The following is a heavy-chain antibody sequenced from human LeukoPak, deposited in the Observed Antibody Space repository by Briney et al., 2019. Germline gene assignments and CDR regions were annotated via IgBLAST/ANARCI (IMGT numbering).Heavy chain of an antibody. J-gene: IGHJ4*02. D-gene: IGHD3-3*01. V-gene: IGHV3-48*03. CDR2: ISSSGSTI. Sequence: GGSLRLSCAASGFTFSSYEMNWVRQAPGKGLEWVSYISSSGSTIYYADSVKGRFTISRDNAKNSLYLQMNSLRAEDTAVYYCARAHYDFWSGPEPLFDYWGQGTLVTVSS. CDR1: GFTFSSYE. CDR3: ARAHYDFWSGPEPLFDY.